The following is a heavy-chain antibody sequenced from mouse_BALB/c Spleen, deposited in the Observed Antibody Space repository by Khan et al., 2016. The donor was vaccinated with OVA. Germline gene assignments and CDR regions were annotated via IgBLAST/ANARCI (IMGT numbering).Heavy chain of an antibody. CDR1: GFTFSSYG. D-gene: IGHD4-1*01. CDR2: ISSGGDYN. V-gene: IGHV5-6*01. J-gene: IGHJ3*01. CDR3: ASHLTGSFAY. Sequence: EVKLVESGGDLVKPGGSLKLSCAASGFTFSSYGMSWVRQTPDKRLEWVATISSGGDYNYYPDSVKGRFTISRDNAKNTLYLQMSSLKSEDTARYYCASHLTGSFAYWGQGTLVTVSA.